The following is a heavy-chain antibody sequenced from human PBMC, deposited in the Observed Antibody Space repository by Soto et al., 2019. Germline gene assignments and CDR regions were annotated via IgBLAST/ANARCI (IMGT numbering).Heavy chain of an antibody. CDR3: ARITTFLTFDI. J-gene: IGHJ3*02. V-gene: IGHV4-59*01. Sequence: SETLSLTCTVSGGSISSYYWSWIRQPPGKGLEWIGYIYYSGSTNYNPSLKSRVTISVDTSKNQFSVKLSSVTAADTAVYYCARITTFLTFDIWGQGTMVTVSS. CDR1: GGSISSYY. D-gene: IGHD1-1*01. CDR2: IYYSGST.